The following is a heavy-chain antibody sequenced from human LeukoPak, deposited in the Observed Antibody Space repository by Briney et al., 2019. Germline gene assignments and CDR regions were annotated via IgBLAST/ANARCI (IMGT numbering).Heavy chain of an antibody. V-gene: IGHV3-48*03. CDR1: GFAFSSYE. D-gene: IGHD6-13*01. J-gene: IGHJ4*02. Sequence: GGSLRLSCTASGFAFSSYEMNWVRQAPGKGLEWVSYIYSSGHTIYYADSVKGRFTISRDNSKNTLYLQMNSLRAEDTAVYYCAKSPRAAAGTFDYWGQGTLVTVSS. CDR2: IYSSGHTI. CDR3: AKSPRAAAGTFDY.